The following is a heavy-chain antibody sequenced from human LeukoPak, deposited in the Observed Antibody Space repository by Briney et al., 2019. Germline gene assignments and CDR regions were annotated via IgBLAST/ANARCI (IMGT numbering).Heavy chain of an antibody. Sequence: GSSLRLSCAASGITFSSYGMHWVRQAPGKGPEWVAAMSYDGRYRYHADSVKGRFTISRDNSKNTVYLQMNSLRGEDTAVYYCARGCSSTSCSLFDYWGQGTLVTVSS. CDR2: MSYDGRYR. J-gene: IGHJ4*02. V-gene: IGHV3-30*04. D-gene: IGHD2-2*01. CDR3: ARGCSSTSCSLFDY. CDR1: GITFSSYG.